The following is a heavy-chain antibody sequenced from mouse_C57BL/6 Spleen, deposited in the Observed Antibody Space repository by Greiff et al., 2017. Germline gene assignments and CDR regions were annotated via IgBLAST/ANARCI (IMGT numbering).Heavy chain of an antibody. CDR2: IDPSASYT. J-gene: IGHJ2*01. V-gene: IGHV1-69*01. D-gene: IGHD1-1*01. Sequence: QVQLQQPGAELVMPGASVKLSCKASGYTFTSYWMHWVKQRPGQGLEWIGEIDPSASYTNYNQKFKGKSTLTVDKSSSTAYMQLSSLTSEDSAVYYCARWTTVVANFDYWGQGTTLTVSA. CDR1: GYTFTSYW. CDR3: ARWTTVVANFDY.